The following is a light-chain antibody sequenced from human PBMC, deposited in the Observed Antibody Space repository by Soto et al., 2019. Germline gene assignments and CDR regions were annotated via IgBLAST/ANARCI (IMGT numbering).Light chain of an antibody. CDR2: GAS. J-gene: IGKJ2*01. CDR1: QSVSSNY. CDR3: QQYGSSPRT. Sequence: EIVLTQSPGTLSLSPGERATLSCRASQSVSSNYLAWYQQKPGQAPRLLIYGASSRATGIPDRFSGSGSGTDFPLTISRLEPEDVAVYYCQQYGSSPRTFGQGTKMEIK. V-gene: IGKV3-20*01.